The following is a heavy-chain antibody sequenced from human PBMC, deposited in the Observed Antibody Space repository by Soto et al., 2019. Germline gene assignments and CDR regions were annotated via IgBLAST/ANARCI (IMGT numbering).Heavy chain of an antibody. D-gene: IGHD5-18*01. CDR3: TRGLGTAIVGDY. J-gene: IGHJ4*02. V-gene: IGHV5-51*01. CDR2: IYPGDSDT. Sequence: GESLKISCKASGYSFTTYWIGCVRQIPGEGLEWMGIIYPGDSDTRYSPSFQGRVTISADKSISTAYLQWSSLQASDTAMYYCTRGLGTAIVGDYWGQGTLVTVSS. CDR1: GYSFTTYW.